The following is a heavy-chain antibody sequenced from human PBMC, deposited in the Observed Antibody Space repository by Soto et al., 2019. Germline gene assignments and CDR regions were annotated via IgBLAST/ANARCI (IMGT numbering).Heavy chain of an antibody. CDR3: ARDRIVVVTSNPEWGGYFDL. D-gene: IGHD2-21*02. V-gene: IGHV1-69*06. J-gene: IGHJ2*01. Sequence: QVQLVQSGAEVKKRESSVKVSCKASGGSFSSYAISWVRQAPGQGLKWMGGIIPIFGTAYYAQKFKCRVTFSEDKSTSTAYMELSSLRAEDRAVYYCARDRIVVVTSNPEWGGYFDLWGRGTLVTVSS. CDR1: GGSFSSYA. CDR2: IIPIFGTA.